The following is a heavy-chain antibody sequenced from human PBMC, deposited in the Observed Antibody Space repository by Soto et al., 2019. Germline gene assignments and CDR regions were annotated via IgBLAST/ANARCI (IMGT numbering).Heavy chain of an antibody. Sequence: GASVKVSFKASGYTFTSYGISWVLQAPGQGLEWMGWISAYNGNTNYAQKLQGRVTMTTDTSTSTAYMELRSLRSDDTAVYYCVRVPTPVPAPLDIWGQGTKVTVSS. CDR3: VRVPTPVPAPLDI. V-gene: IGHV1-18*01. CDR1: GYTFTSYG. CDR2: ISAYNGNT. D-gene: IGHD1-1*01. J-gene: IGHJ3*02.